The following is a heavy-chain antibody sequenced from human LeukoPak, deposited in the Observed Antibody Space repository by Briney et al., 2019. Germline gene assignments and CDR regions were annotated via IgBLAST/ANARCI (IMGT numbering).Heavy chain of an antibody. Sequence: RGESLKISCQGSGYSFTSYWIGWVRQMPGKGLEWMGIIHPGDSRTVYSPSFQGQVTISADKSISTAYLHWSSLEASDTAMYYCARQSPTYYYDSSAIQGYFDYWGQGTLVTVSS. V-gene: IGHV5-51*01. J-gene: IGHJ4*02. CDR3: ARQSPTYYYDSSAIQGYFDY. CDR2: IHPGDSRT. CDR1: GYSFTSYW. D-gene: IGHD3-22*01.